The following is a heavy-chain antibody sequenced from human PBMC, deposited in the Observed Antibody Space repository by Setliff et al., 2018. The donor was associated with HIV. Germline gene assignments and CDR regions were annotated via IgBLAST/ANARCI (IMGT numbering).Heavy chain of an antibody. J-gene: IGHJ6*03. CDR3: ARGPSGGGFYYMDV. D-gene: IGHD2-15*01. CDR1: GGSITRYY. CDR2: IYYSGST. Sequence: PSETLSLTCTVSGGSITRYYWSWIRQSPGKGLELIGYIYYSGSTNYNPSLKSRVTISVDKSKNQFSLKLSSVTAADTAVYYCARGPSGGGFYYMDVWSKGTTVTVSS. V-gene: IGHV4-59*01.